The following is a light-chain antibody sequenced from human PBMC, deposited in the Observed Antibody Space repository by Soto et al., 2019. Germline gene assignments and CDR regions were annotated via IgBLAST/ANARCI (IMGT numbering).Light chain of an antibody. CDR3: QQYNSYWGT. CDR1: QSISSW. J-gene: IGKJ1*01. V-gene: IGKV1-5*01. Sequence: DIQMTQSPSTLSASVEDRVTITCRASQSISSWLAWYQQKPGKAPKLLIYDASSLESGVPSRFSGSGSGTEFTLTISSLQPDDFATYYCQQYNSYWGTFGQGTKVDIK. CDR2: DAS.